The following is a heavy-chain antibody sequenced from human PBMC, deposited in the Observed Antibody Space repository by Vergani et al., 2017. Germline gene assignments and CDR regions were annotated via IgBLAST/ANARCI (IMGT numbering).Heavy chain of an antibody. V-gene: IGHV1-69*13. CDR1: GGTFSSYA. CDR2: IIPICGTA. D-gene: IGHD6-13*01. CDR3: ARARGRTWRYSSSWDLDY. Sequence: QVQLVQSGAEVKKPGSSVKVSCKASGGTFSSYAISWVRQATGQGLEWMGGIIPICGTANYAQKFQGRVTITADASTSTAYMELSSLRSEDTAVYYCARARGRTWRYSSSWDLDYWGQGTLVTVSS. J-gene: IGHJ4*02.